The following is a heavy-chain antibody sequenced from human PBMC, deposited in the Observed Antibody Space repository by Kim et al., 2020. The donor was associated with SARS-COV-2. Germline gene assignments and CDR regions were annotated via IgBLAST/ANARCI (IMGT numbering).Heavy chain of an antibody. CDR3: AREGGDSSDFDY. CDR2: IYYSGST. V-gene: IGHV4-39*07. Sequence: SETLSLTCTVSGGSISSSSYYWGWIRQPPGKGLEWIGSIYYSGSTYYNPSLKSRVTISVDTSKNQFSLKLSSVTAADTAVYYCAREGGDSSDFDYWGQGTLVTVSS. J-gene: IGHJ4*02. CDR1: GGSISSSSYY. D-gene: IGHD6-25*01.